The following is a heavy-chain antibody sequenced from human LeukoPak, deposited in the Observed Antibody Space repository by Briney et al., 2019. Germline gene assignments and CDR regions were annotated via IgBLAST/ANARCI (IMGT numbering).Heavy chain of an antibody. Sequence: SDPLSLLCSVSGRSISSDYWRWIRQPPEKGLEWIGYNLYSRSTNYHQSLKRRLTISVDTSKNQFSLKLSSVTAADTAVYYCAREYCTRTTCYFDYWGQGTLVTVSS. CDR1: GRSISSDY. CDR2: NLYSRST. J-gene: IGHJ4*02. CDR3: AREYCTRTTCYFDY. V-gene: IGHV4-59*01. D-gene: IGHD2-2*01.